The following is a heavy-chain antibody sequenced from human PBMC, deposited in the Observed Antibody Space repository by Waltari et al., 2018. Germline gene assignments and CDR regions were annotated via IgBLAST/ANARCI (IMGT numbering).Heavy chain of an antibody. V-gene: IGHV4-4*02. CDR2: IHRGGKS. Sequence: QLQLQESGPGLVKPSGTLSLTCTVSGDSMNSNSWWSWVRQPPEKGLEWIGQIHRGGKSNYNPSLESRVTISADTSNNQFSLKLTSTTAADTAVYYCARDRGIGLYLDSWGQGTLVTVSP. J-gene: IGHJ4*02. D-gene: IGHD1-26*01. CDR1: GDSMNSNSW. CDR3: ARDRGIGLYLDS.